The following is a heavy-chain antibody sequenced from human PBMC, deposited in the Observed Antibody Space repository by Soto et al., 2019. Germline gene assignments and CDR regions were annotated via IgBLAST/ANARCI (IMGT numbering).Heavy chain of an antibody. CDR3: AKDRNQAGGMYYYMDV. D-gene: IGHD3-16*01. CDR1: GFTFSSYA. J-gene: IGHJ6*03. V-gene: IGHV3-23*01. Sequence: EVQLLESGGGLVQPGGSLRLSCAASGFTFSSYAMSWVRQAPGKGLEWVSAISGSGGSTYYADSVKSRFNISRDNSKNTLYLQMNSLRAEDTAVYYCAKDRNQAGGMYYYMDVWGKGTTVTVSS. CDR2: ISGSGGST.